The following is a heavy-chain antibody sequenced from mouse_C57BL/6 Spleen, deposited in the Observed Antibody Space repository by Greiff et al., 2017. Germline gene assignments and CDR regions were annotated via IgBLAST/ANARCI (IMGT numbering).Heavy chain of an antibody. V-gene: IGHV1-82*01. CDR3: HYGSSYEDYAMDY. Sequence: QVQLQQSGPELVKPGASVKISCKASGYAFSSSWLNWVKQRPGKGLEWIGRIYPGDGDTNYNGKFKGKATLTADKSSSTAYMQLSSLTSEDSAVYFCHYGSSYEDYAMDYWGQGTSVTVSS. J-gene: IGHJ4*01. D-gene: IGHD1-1*01. CDR2: IYPGDGDT. CDR1: GYAFSSSW.